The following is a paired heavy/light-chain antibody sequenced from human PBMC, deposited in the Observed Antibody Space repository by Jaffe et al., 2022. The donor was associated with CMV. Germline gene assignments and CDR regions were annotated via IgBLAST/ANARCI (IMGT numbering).Light chain of an antibody. Sequence: EIVLTQSPATLSLSPGERATLSCRASQSVSSYLAWYQQKPGQAPRLLIYDASNRATGIPARFSGSGPGTDFTLTISSLEPEDFAVYYCQQRSNWPPTFGQGTRLEIK. CDR2: DAS. CDR1: QSVSSY. J-gene: IGKJ5*01. V-gene: IGKV3D-11*02. CDR3: QQRSNWPPT.
Heavy chain of an antibody. D-gene: IGHD1-26*01. J-gene: IGHJ4*02. CDR3: AGDLGATSTWPSYYFDY. CDR2: ISYDGSNK. CDR1: GFTFSSYG. Sequence: QVQLVESGGGVVQPGRSLRLSCAASGFTFSSYGMHWVRQAPGKGLEWVAVISYDGSNKYYADSVKGRFTISRDNSKNTLYLQMNSLRAEDTAVYYCAGDLGATSTWPSYYFDYWGQGTLVTVSS. V-gene: IGHV3-30*03.